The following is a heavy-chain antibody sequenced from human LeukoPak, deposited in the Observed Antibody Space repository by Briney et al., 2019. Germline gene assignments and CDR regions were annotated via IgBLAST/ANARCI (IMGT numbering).Heavy chain of an antibody. D-gene: IGHD6-13*01. CDR3: AREIAAAWSYFDY. V-gene: IGHV1-46*01. Sequence: ASVKVSFKASGYTFTSYYMHWVRQAPGQGLEWMGIINPSGGSTSYAQKFQGRVTMTRDTSTSTVCMELSSLRSEDTAVYYCAREIAAAWSYFDYWGQGTLVTVSS. CDR2: INPSGGST. CDR1: GYTFTSYY. J-gene: IGHJ4*02.